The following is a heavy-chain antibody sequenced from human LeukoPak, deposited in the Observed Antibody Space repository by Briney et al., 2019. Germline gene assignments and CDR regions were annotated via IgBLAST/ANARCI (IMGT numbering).Heavy chain of an antibody. CDR2: ISGSGGST. CDR3: AKDGGSGSYNNWFDP. V-gene: IGHV3-23*01. J-gene: IGHJ5*02. Sequence: GGSLRLSCAASGFTFSSHAMSWVRQAPGKGLEWVSAISGSGGSTYYADSVKGRFTISRDNSKNTLYLQMNSLRAEDTAVYYCAKDGGSGSYNNWFDPWGQGTLVTVSS. D-gene: IGHD3-10*01. CDR1: GFTFSSHA.